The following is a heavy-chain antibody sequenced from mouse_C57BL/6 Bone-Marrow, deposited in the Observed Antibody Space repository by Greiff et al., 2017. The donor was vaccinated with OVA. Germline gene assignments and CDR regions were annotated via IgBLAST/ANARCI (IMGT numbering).Heavy chain of an antibody. D-gene: IGHD1-1*01. J-gene: IGHJ1*03. V-gene: IGHV1-76*01. CDR2: IYPGSGNT. CDR1: GYTFTDYY. CDR3: ARDPGSATYWYFDV. Sequence: QVQLMQSGAELVRPGASVKLSCKASGYTFTDYYINWVKQRPGQGLEWIARIYPGSGNTYYNEKFKGKATLTADKSSSTAYMQLSSLTSEDSAVYFCARDPGSATYWYFDVWGTGTTVTVSS.